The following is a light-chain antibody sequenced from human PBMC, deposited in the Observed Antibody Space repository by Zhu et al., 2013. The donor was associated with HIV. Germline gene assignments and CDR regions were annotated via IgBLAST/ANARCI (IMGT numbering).Light chain of an antibody. CDR2: AAS. CDR3: QQYDNLPPMYT. CDR1: QGIKNY. Sequence: DIQLTQSPSFLSASVGDRVTITCRASQGIKNYLAWFQQKSGKAPKSLIHAASNLQSEVPSRFSGNGSGTEFTLTINNLQPEDFATYYCQQYDNLPPMYTFGQGTTLEIK. V-gene: IGKV1-16*01. J-gene: IGKJ2*01.